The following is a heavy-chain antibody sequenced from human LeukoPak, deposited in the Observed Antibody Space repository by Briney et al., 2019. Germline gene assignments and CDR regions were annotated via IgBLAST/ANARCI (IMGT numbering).Heavy chain of an antibody. CDR1: GGTFSSYA. V-gene: IGHV1-69*05. Sequence: SVTVSCKASGGTFSSYAISWVRQAPGQGLEWMGGIIPIFGTANYAQKFQGRVTITTDESTSTAYMELSSLRSEDTAVYYCARAHPNGGNLHAWFDPWGQGTLVTVSS. D-gene: IGHD4-23*01. J-gene: IGHJ5*02. CDR2: IIPIFGTA. CDR3: ARAHPNGGNLHAWFDP.